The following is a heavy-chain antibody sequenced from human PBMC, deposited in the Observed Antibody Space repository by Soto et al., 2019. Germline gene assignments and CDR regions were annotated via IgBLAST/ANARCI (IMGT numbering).Heavy chain of an antibody. J-gene: IGHJ5*02. V-gene: IGHV1-18*01. D-gene: IGHD2-15*01. Sequence: ASVKVSCKASGYTFTSYGISWVRQAPGQGLEWMGWISAYNGNTNYAQKLQGRVTMTTDTSTSTAYMELRSLRSDDTAVYYCARSEGYCSGGSCDNNWFDPWGQGTLVTVSS. CDR1: GYTFTSYG. CDR2: ISAYNGNT. CDR3: ARSEGYCSGGSCDNNWFDP.